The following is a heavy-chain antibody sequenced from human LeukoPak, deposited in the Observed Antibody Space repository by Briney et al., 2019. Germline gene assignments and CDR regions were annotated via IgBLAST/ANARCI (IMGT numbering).Heavy chain of an antibody. J-gene: IGHJ3*02. CDR3: ARGGYNWDDAFDI. CDR1: GGSISSSSYY. V-gene: IGHV4-61*01. Sequence: NPSETLSLTCTVSGGSISSSSYYWSWIRQPPGKGLEWIGYTYYSGSTNYNPSLKSRVTISVDTSKNQFSLKLSSVTAADTAVYYCARGGYNWDDAFDIWGQGTMVTVSS. D-gene: IGHD1-20*01. CDR2: TYYSGST.